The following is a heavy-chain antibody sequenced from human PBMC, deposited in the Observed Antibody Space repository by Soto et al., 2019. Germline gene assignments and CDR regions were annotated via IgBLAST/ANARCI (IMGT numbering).Heavy chain of an antibody. D-gene: IGHD4-17*01. J-gene: IGHJ4*02. CDR2: ISTYNGNT. CDR3: ARASDYGDYDFDY. CDR1: GYTFTNYG. Sequence: QVQLVQSGAEVKKPGASVKVLCKASGYTFTNYGISWVRQAPGQGLEWMGWISTYNGNTNYAQKVQGRVLMTTDTSARTAYMELRSLRSDDTAVYYCARASDYGDYDFDYWGQGPLITVSS. V-gene: IGHV1-18*04.